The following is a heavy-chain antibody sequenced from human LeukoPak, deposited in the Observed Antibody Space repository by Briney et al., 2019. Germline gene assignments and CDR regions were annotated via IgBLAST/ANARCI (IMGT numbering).Heavy chain of an antibody. J-gene: IGHJ3*02. CDR1: GFTFSSYG. CDR2: ISYDGSNK. Sequence: GRSLRLSCAASGFTFSSYGMHWVRQGPGKGLEWVAVISYDGSNKYYADSVKGRFTISRDNSKNTLYLQMNSLRAEDTAVYYCAKGPYSSSWHDAFDIWGQGTMVTVSS. D-gene: IGHD6-13*01. V-gene: IGHV3-30*18. CDR3: AKGPYSSSWHDAFDI.